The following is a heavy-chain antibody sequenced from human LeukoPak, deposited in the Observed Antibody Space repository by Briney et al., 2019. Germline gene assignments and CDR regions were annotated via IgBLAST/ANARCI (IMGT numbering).Heavy chain of an antibody. D-gene: IGHD3-22*01. Sequence: PSETPSLTCTVSGGSISSGGYYWSWIRQHPGKGLEWIGYIYYSGSTYYNPSLKSRVTISVDMSKKQFSLQLSSVTAADTAVYYCAREKTAYYFDSSAYSEGAFDIWGQGTMVTVSS. V-gene: IGHV4-31*03. CDR3: AREKTAYYFDSSAYSEGAFDI. J-gene: IGHJ3*02. CDR2: IYYSGST. CDR1: GGSISSGGYY.